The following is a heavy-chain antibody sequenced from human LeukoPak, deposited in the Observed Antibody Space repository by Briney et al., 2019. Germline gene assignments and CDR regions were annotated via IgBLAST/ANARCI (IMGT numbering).Heavy chain of an antibody. D-gene: IGHD4-17*01. CDR1: GFTFTNAW. CDR2: IKSESYGGTT. CDR3: TTETMTTVTTQDY. V-gene: IGHV3-15*01. Sequence: PGGSLRLSCAASGFTFTNAWMSGVRQAPGKGREWVGRIKSESYGGTTDYAAPVKGRFTISRDDPKNTLYLQMNSLKTEDTAVYYCTTETMTTVTTQDYWGQGTLVTVSS. J-gene: IGHJ4*02.